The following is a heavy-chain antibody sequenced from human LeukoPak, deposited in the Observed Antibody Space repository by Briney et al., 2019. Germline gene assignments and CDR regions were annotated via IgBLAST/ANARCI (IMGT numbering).Heavy chain of an antibody. Sequence: SETLSLTCTVSGYSISSGYYWGWIRQPPGKGLEWIGSIYHSGSTYYNPSLKSRVTISVDTSKNQFSLKLSSVTAADTAVYYCARIRGPLKYCSSTSCYAYYYYYYYMDVWGKGTTVTISS. V-gene: IGHV4-38-2*02. CDR2: IYHSGST. CDR3: ARIRGPLKYCSSTSCYAYYYYYYYMDV. D-gene: IGHD2-2*01. CDR1: GYSISSGYY. J-gene: IGHJ6*03.